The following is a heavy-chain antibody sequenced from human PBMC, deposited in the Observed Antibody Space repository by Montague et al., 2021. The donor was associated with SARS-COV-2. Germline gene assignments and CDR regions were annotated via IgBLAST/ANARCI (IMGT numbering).Heavy chain of an antibody. V-gene: IGHV3-30*04. J-gene: IGHJ4*02. CDR1: GFSFTSYS. CDR3: ARVKTGPYVPIDF. D-gene: IGHD1-1*01. CDR2: VSFNGAKQ. Sequence: SLRLSCAASGFSFTSYSMHWVRQAPGKGLGWLAIVSFNGAKQYYADSVNGRSTISRDNSKNTLFLQMNSLRAEDTAVYFCARVKTGPYVPIDFWGQGTLVTVSS.